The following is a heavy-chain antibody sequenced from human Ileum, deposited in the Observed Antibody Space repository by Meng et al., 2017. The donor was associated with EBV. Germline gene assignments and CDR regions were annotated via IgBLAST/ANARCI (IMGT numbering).Heavy chain of an antibody. D-gene: IGHD1-7*01. V-gene: IGHV4-4*02. CDR2: VYHRGDT. CDR3: GRDQGRELINH. J-gene: IGHJ4*02. Sequence: QVPRPESGPGPVKPSGTLSLTCTVSGDSISSDIWWSWVRQPPGKGLEWIGEVYHRGDTNYNPSLKSRVDISVDKSKNQFYLSLFSVTAADTAVYYCGRDQGRELINHWGQGTLVTVSS. CDR1: GDSISSDIW.